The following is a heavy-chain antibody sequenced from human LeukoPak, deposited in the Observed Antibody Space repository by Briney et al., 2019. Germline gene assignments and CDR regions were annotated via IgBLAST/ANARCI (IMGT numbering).Heavy chain of an antibody. D-gene: IGHD2-15*01. V-gene: IGHV3-74*01. Sequence: GGSLRLSCAASGFTLSNYWMHWVRQAPGKGLVWVSRINSDAITTYADSVKGRFTISRDNSKNTLYLQMNSLRAEDTAIYYCAKNGDRGAYCTGGTCYPYFYYYMDVWGKGTTVTI. CDR3: AKNGDRGAYCTGGTCYPYFYYYMDV. J-gene: IGHJ6*03. CDR2: INSDAIT. CDR1: GFTLSNYW.